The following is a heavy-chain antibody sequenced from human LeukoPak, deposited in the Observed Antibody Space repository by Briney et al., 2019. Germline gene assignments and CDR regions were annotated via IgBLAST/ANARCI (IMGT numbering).Heavy chain of an antibody. CDR1: GGSISSSSYY. Sequence: PSETLSLTCTVSGGSISSSSYYWGWIRQPPGKGLEWIGSAYYSGSTYYNPSLKSRVTISVDTSKNQFSLKLSSVTAADTAVYYCARLSCSSTSCFHTFDIWGQGTMVTVSS. D-gene: IGHD2-2*01. CDR3: ARLSCSSTSCFHTFDI. CDR2: AYYSGST. J-gene: IGHJ3*02. V-gene: IGHV4-39*01.